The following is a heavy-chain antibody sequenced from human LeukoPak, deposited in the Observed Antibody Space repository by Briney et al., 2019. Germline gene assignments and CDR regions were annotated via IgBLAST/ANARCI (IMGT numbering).Heavy chain of an antibody. CDR2: ISSSGSTI. CDR1: GFTFSSYE. D-gene: IGHD3-10*01. V-gene: IGHV3-48*03. CDR3: ARVTGSGSTTPNWFDP. J-gene: IGHJ5*02. Sequence: GGSLRLSCAASGFTFSSYEMNWVRQAPGKGLEWVSYISSSGSTIYYADSVKGRFTISRDNAKNSLYLQMNSLRAEDTAVYYCARVTGSGSTTPNWFDPWGQGTLVTVPS.